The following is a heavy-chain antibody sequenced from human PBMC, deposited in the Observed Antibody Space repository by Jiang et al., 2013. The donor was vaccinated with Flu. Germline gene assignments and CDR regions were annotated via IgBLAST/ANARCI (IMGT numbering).Heavy chain of an antibody. V-gene: IGHV4-38-2*02. CDR1: GYSISSGYY. D-gene: IGHD3-10*01. CDR2: IYHSGST. J-gene: IGHJ4*02. CDR3: ARDFYGSGRVKPEYFDY. Sequence: SLTCTVSGYSISSGYYWGWIRQPPGKGLEWIGSIYHSGSTYYNPSLKSRVTISVDTSKNQFSLKLSSVTAADTAVYYCARDFYGSGRVKPEYFDYWGQGTLVTVSS.